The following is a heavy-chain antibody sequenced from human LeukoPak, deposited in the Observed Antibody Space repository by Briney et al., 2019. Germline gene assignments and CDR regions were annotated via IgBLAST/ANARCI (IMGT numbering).Heavy chain of an antibody. D-gene: IGHD2/OR15-2a*01. Sequence: PGGSLRLSCAASGFTFGTYGMYWVRQTPGKGLEWMAVISDDGKNKDYADSVKGRFAISRDGSKNMLYLHMDSLRADDTAVYYCAKGTYKSILLQGIAFDVWGQGTTVTVSS. CDR2: ISDDGKNK. CDR3: AKGTYKSILLQGIAFDV. V-gene: IGHV3-30*18. J-gene: IGHJ6*02. CDR1: GFTFGTYG.